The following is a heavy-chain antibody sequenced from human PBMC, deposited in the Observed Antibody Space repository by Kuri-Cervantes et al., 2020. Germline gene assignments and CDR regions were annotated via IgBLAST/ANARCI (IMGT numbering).Heavy chain of an antibody. CDR2: INAGNGNT. V-gene: IGHV1-3*01. CDR3: ARDGRIVGATTSINYYMDV. D-gene: IGHD5-12*01. J-gene: IGHJ6*03. CDR1: GYTFTSYG. Sequence: ASVKVSCKASGYTFTSYGISWVRQAPGQRLEWMGWINAGNGNTKYSQKFQGRVTITRDTSASTAYMELSSLRSEDTAVYYCARDGRIVGATTSINYYMDVWGKGTTVTVSS.